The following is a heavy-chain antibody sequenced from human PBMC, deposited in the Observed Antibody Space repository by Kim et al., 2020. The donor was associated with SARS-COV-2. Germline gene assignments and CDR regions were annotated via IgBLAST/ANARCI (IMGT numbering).Heavy chain of an antibody. V-gene: IGHV4-39*01. Sequence: LKSRVTISVDTSKNQFSLKLSSVTAADTAVYYCASAYYDFWSGYLYYFDYWGQGTLVTVSS. CDR3: ASAYYDFWSGYLYYFDY. D-gene: IGHD3-3*01. J-gene: IGHJ4*02.